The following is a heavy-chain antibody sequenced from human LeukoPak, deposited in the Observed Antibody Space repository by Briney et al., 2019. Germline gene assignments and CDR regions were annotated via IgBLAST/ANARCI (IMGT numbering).Heavy chain of an antibody. J-gene: IGHJ4*02. D-gene: IGHD2-21*02. V-gene: IGHV3-7*04. CDR2: IKQDGSEK. Sequence: GGSLRLSCAASGFTFSSYWMSWVRQAPGKGLEWVANIKQDGSEKYYVDSVKGRFTISRDNAKNSLYLQMNSLRAEDTAVYYCARVDSRVVVTAISDYWGQGTLVTVSS. CDR3: ARVDSRVVVTAISDY. CDR1: GFTFSSYW.